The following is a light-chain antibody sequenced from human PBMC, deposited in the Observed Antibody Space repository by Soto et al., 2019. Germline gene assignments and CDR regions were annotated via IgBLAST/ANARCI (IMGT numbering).Light chain of an antibody. CDR3: QQFNYWPRT. V-gene: IGKV3-15*01. CDR2: GAS. J-gene: IGKJ1*01. CDR1: QNINSN. Sequence: EVVMTQSPATLSVSPGERATLSCRASQNINSNLAWYQQKPGQAPRLLIYGASARATGIPARFSGSGSGTEFALIISSLQSEDFSIYYCQQFNYWPRTFGQGTKVEIK.